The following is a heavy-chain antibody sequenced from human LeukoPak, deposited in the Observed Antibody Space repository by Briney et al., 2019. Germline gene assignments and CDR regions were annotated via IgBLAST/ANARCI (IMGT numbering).Heavy chain of an antibody. CDR3: ARDSDAFDI. CDR2: TYYRSKWYR. Sequence: SQTLSLTCAISGDXVSANSATWNWIRQSPSRGLEWLGRTYYRSKWYRDYAVSMKRRITIDPDSSKNQFSLLLNSVTPEDTALYYCARDSDAFDIWGQGTMVTVSS. V-gene: IGHV6-1*01. CDR1: GDXVSANSAT. J-gene: IGHJ3*02.